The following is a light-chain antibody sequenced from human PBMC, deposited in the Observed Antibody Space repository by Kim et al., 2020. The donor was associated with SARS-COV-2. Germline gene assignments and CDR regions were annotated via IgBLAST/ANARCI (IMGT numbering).Light chain of an antibody. V-gene: IGKV3-20*01. CDR2: GTS. CDR3: QQYGSAPRT. Sequence: SRFFSWYPQIAGQSPRLLIYGTSTRATGVPDRFSGGGSGTDFTLTISRLEPEDFAVYYCQQYGSAPRTFGQGTKLEI. J-gene: IGKJ2*01. CDR1: SRF.